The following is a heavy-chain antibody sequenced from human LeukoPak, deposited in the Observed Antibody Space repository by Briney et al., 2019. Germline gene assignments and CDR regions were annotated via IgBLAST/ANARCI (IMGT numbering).Heavy chain of an antibody. CDR2: ISYYGSNK. J-gene: IGHJ4*02. CDR3: AKDRGSGWAYDY. D-gene: IGHD6-19*01. Sequence: GGSLRLSCAASGFTFSSYGMHWVRQAPGKGLEGVAVISYYGSNKYYADSVKGRFTISRDNSKNTLYLQMNSLRAEDTAVYYCAKDRGSGWAYDYWGQGTLVTVSS. CDR1: GFTFSSYG. V-gene: IGHV3-30*18.